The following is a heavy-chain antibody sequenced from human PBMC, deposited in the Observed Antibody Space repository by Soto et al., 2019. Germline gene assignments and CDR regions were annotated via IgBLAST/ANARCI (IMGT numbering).Heavy chain of an antibody. CDR1: GFSLSTSGVG. D-gene: IGHD6-19*01. V-gene: IGHV2-5*02. CDR3: AHRIAVAATRAFDI. J-gene: IGHJ3*02. CDR2: IYWDDDK. Sequence: QITLKESGPTLVKPTQTLTLPCTFSGFSLSTSGVGVGWIRQPPGKALEWLALIYWDDDKRSSPSLKSRLTIPKDTSKNQVVLTMTNMGPEDTATYYCAHRIAVAATRAFDIWGQGTMVTVSS.